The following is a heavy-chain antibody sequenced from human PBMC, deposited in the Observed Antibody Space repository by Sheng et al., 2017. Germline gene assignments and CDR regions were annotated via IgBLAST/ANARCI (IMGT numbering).Heavy chain of an antibody. J-gene: IGHJ4*02. CDR1: GYPFTTYG. CDR3: TRANVGAGTPPFDY. V-gene: IGHV1-18*01. CDR2: ISTYHGNT. Sequence: QVQLVQSGSEVKKPGASVRVSCKASGYPFTTYGINWVRQAPGQGLEWMGWISTYHGNTNVAQRFQGRVTVTTDTSTTTAHMELRGLRSDDTAIYYCTRANVGAGTPPFDYWGQGTVVTVSS. D-gene: IGHD6-19*01.